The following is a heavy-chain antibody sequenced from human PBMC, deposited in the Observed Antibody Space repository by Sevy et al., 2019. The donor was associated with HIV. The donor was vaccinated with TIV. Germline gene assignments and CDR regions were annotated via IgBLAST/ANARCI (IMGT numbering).Heavy chain of an antibody. V-gene: IGHV3-33*01. CDR3: ARGAFRITFGGVIDA. Sequence: GGSLRLSCAASGFTFNSYGMHWVRQAPGKGLEWVAVIWYDGSNKYYADSVKGRFTISRDNSKNTLYLQMNSLRAEDTAVYYCARGAFRITFGGVIDAWGQGTLVTVSS. D-gene: IGHD3-16*01. CDR1: GFTFNSYG. CDR2: IWYDGSNK. J-gene: IGHJ5*02.